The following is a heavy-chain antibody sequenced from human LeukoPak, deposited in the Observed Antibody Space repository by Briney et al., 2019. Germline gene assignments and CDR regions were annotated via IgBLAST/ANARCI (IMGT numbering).Heavy chain of an antibody. CDR1: GYRFTSYW. Sequence: EESLKISCKGSGYRFTSYWINWVRQMPGKGLEWMGRIDPSDSYTNYSPSFQGHVTISADKSISTAYLQWSGLKASDTAMYYCARQASSGALSFDYWGQGTLVTVSS. CDR3: ARQASSGALSFDY. D-gene: IGHD6-19*01. CDR2: IDPSDSYT. V-gene: IGHV5-10-1*01. J-gene: IGHJ4*02.